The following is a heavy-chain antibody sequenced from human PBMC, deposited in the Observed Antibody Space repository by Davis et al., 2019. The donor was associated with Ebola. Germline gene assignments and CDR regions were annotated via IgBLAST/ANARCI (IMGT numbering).Heavy chain of an antibody. CDR2: ISSSGSSI. J-gene: IGHJ3*02. V-gene: IGHV3-11*01. CDR1: GFTFSDYY. CDR3: ARLPTPWDAFDI. D-gene: IGHD2-15*01. Sequence: GESLKISCAASGFTFSDYYMSWIRQAPGKGLEWASYISSSGSSIYYADSVKGRFTISRDNPKNSLYLQMNSLRAEDTAVYYCARLPTPWDAFDIWGQGTMVTVSS.